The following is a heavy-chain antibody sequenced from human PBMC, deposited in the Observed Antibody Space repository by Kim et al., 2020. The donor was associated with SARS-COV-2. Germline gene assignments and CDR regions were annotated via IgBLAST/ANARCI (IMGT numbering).Heavy chain of an antibody. CDR1: GDSVSSNSAA. Sequence: SQTLSLTCAISGDSVSSNSAAWNWIRQSPSRGLELLGRTYYRSKWYNDYAVSVKSRITINPDTSKNQFSLQLNSVTPEDTTVYYCARANYGDYRPTFDYWGQGTLVTVSS. CDR2: TYYRSKWYN. CDR3: ARANYGDYRPTFDY. D-gene: IGHD4-17*01. J-gene: IGHJ4*02. V-gene: IGHV6-1*01.